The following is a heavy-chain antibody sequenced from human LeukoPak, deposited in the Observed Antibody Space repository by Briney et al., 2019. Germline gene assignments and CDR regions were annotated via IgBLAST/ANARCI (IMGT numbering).Heavy chain of an antibody. CDR1: GGSISSYY. J-gene: IGHJ4*02. CDR3: ARSAGRDGYKYRIDY. V-gene: IGHV4-59*01. D-gene: IGHD5-24*01. Sequence: PSETLSLTCTVSGGSISSYYWSWIRQPPGKGLEWIGYIYYSGSTNYNPSLKSRVTISVDTSKNQFSLKLSSVTAADTAVYYCARSAGRDGYKYRIDYWGQGTLVTVSS. CDR2: IYYSGST.